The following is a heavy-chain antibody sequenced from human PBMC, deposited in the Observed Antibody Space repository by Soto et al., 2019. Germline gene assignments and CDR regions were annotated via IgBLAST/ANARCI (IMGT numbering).Heavy chain of an antibody. D-gene: IGHD5-18*01. V-gene: IGHV4-34*01. CDR1: GGSFSGYY. CDR3: ARAEGRDTAMVPSNY. CDR2: INHSGSN. J-gene: IGHJ4*02. Sequence: SETLSLTCAVYGGSFSGYYWSWIRQPPGKGLEWIGEINHSGSNNYNPSLKSRVTISVDTSKNQFSLKLSSVTAADTAVYYCARAEGRDTAMVPSNYWGQGTLVTVPS.